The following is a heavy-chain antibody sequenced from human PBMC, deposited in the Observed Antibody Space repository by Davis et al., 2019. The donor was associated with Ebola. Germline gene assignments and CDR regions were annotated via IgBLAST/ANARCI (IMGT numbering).Heavy chain of an antibody. D-gene: IGHD3-22*01. CDR3: ARGSPGEYDSSGYSPYYYYYYMDV. CDR2: VNPSGGTT. V-gene: IGHV1-46*01. Sequence: ASVKVSCKASGYSFTAYFMHWVRQAPGQGLEWMGLVNPSGGTTSYAQKVQGRVTMTTDTLTSTAYMELRSLRSDDTAVYYCARGSPGEYDSSGYSPYYYYYYMDVWGKGTTVTVSS. CDR1: GYSFTAYF. J-gene: IGHJ6*03.